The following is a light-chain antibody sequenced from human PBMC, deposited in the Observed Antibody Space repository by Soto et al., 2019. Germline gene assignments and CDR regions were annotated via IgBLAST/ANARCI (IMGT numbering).Light chain of an antibody. CDR1: QTVSRW. CDR2: KAS. J-gene: IGKJ5*01. CDR3: QKFHSSPIN. Sequence: DIQMTQSRSTLSASVVNIVTITFLASQTVSRWLAWYQQTPGKAPQLLIEKASTLESGVPSRFSGSGSGTDFTLTINSLQPEDYATYYCQKFHSSPINFGQGKQREIK. V-gene: IGKV1-5*03.